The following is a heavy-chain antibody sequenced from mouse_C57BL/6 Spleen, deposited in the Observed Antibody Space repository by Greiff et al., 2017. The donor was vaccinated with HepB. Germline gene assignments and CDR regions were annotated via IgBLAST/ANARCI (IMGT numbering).Heavy chain of an antibody. CDR2: IYPGDGDT. D-gene: IGHD2-14*01. J-gene: IGHJ3*01. CDR3: AGGVLRNFAY. V-gene: IGHV1-82*01. CDR1: GYAFSSSW. Sequence: QVQLKESGPELVKPGASVKISCKASGYAFSSSWMNWVKQRPGKGLEWIGRIYPGDGDTNYNGKFKGKATLTADKSSSTAYMQLSSLTSEDSAVYFCAGGVLRNFAYWGQGTLVTVSA.